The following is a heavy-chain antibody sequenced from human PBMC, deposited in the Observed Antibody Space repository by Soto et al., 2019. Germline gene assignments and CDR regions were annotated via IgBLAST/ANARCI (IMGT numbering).Heavy chain of an antibody. J-gene: IGHJ4*02. CDR1: GFTLGDHA. Sequence: GVSRRLPCTPSGFTLGDHAIIWFCQAPGKGLAWVGFIRSKPYGGTTEYSGSVKGTFTISTGHSKSIAYLQMNSLKSQDTAVQCGSRAPNTVNTPYWGQETLVTVSS. CDR3: SRAPNTVNTPY. V-gene: IGHV3-49*03. CDR2: IRSKPYGGTT. D-gene: IGHD4-4*01.